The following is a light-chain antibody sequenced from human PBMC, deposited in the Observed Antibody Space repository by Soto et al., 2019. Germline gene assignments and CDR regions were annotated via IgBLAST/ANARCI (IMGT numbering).Light chain of an antibody. V-gene: IGLV1-44*01. CDR3: AAWDDSLNGPGVV. J-gene: IGLJ2*01. Sequence: QSVLTQPPSASGTPGQRVTISCSGSSSNIGSNTVNWYQHLPGTAPKLLIYSNNQRPSGVPDRFSGSKSGTSASLAIGGLQSADEADYYCAAWDDSLNGPGVVFGGGTQLTVL. CDR1: SSNIGSNT. CDR2: SNN.